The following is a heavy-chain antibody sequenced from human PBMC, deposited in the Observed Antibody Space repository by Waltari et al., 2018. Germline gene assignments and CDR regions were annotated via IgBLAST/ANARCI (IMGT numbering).Heavy chain of an antibody. J-gene: IGHJ4*02. V-gene: IGHV4-34*01. Sequence: QVQLQQWGAGLLKPSETLSLTCAVYGGSFSGYYWSWIRQPPGKGREWIGEINHSGSTNYNPSLKSRGTISVDTSKNQFSLKLSSVTAADTAVYYCARGGSGWYGDAFSWSYWGQGTLVTVSS. CDR1: GGSFSGYY. CDR2: INHSGST. CDR3: ARGGSGWYGDAFSWSY. D-gene: IGHD6-19*01.